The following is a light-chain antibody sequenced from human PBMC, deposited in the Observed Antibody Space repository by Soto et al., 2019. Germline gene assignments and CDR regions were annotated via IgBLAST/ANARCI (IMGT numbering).Light chain of an antibody. V-gene: IGLV2-14*03. Sequence: QSALTQPASASGSPGQSITISCTGTSSDVGGYNYVSWYQQHPGKVPKLMIYDVNIRPSGVSNRFSGSKSGNTASLTISGLQAEDEADYYCSSYTASSTVVFGGGTKLTVL. CDR2: DVN. J-gene: IGLJ2*01. CDR3: SSYTASSTVV. CDR1: SSDVGGYNY.